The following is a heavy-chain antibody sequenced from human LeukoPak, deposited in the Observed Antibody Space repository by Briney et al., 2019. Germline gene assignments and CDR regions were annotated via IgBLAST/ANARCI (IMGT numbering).Heavy chain of an antibody. CDR3: ARDANVLLWFGELLPDYYFDY. V-gene: IGHV3-33*01. CDR2: IWYDGSNK. D-gene: IGHD3-10*01. CDR1: GFTFSSYG. Sequence: TGGSLRLSCAASGFTFSSYGMHWVRQAPGKGLEWVAVIWYDGSNKYYADSVKGRFTISRDNSKNTLYLQMNSLRAEDTAVYYCARDANVLLWFGELLPDYYFDYWGQGTLVTVSS. J-gene: IGHJ4*02.